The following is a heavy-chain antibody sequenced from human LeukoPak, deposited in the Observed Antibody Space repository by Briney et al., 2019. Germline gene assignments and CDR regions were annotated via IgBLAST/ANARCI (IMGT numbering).Heavy chain of an antibody. CDR3: AKASDYSNYSFDY. CDR1: GFTFSIYG. V-gene: IGHV3-23*01. CDR2: INENGGHT. D-gene: IGHD4-11*01. J-gene: IGHJ4*02. Sequence: GGSLRLSCAASGFTFSIYGMAWVRQAPGKGLEWVSAINENGGHTYYADSVKGRFTISRDNAKNSLYLQMNSLRAEDMALYYCAKASDYSNYSFDYWGQGTLVTVSS.